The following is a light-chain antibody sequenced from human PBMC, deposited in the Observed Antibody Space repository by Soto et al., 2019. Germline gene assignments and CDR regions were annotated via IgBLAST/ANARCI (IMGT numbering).Light chain of an antibody. CDR3: QQSYSTPFT. Sequence: DIQMTQSPSSLSASVGDRVTITCRASQFISSYLNWYQQKPGKAPNFLISAASSLQSGVPSRFGGSGSGTDFTLTISSLQPEDSATYYCQQSYSTPFTFGPGTKVDIK. J-gene: IGKJ3*01. CDR2: AAS. CDR1: QFISSY. V-gene: IGKV1-39*01.